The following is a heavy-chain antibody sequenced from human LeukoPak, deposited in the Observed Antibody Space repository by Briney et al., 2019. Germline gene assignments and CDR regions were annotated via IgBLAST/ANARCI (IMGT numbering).Heavy chain of an antibody. D-gene: IGHD3-10*01. V-gene: IGHV1-18*04. CDR1: GYTFTSYG. Sequence: ASVTVSCKASGYTFTSYGISWVRQAPGQGLEWMGWISAYNGNTNYAQKLQGRVTMTTDTPTSTAYMELRSLRSDDTAVYYCARDPWRYCYGSGSYNWFDPWGQGTLVTVSS. J-gene: IGHJ5*02. CDR2: ISAYNGNT. CDR3: ARDPWRYCYGSGSYNWFDP.